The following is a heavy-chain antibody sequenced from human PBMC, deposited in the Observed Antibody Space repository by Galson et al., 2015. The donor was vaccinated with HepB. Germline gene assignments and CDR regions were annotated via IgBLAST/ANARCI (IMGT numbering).Heavy chain of an antibody. V-gene: IGHV1-69*13. J-gene: IGHJ6*02. D-gene: IGHD5-24*01. CDR2: IIPIFGTA. Sequence: SVKVSCKASGGTFSSYAISWVRQAPGQGLEWMGGIIPIFGTANYAQKFQGRVTITADESTSTAYMELSSLRSEDTAVYYCARAFRDGYNSYGMDVWGQGTTVTVSS. CDR3: ARAFRDGYNSYGMDV. CDR1: GGTFSSYA.